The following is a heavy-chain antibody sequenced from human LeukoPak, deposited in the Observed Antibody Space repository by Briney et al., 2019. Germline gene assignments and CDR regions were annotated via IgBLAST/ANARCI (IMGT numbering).Heavy chain of an antibody. CDR2: ISAYNGNT. D-gene: IGHD5-12*01. Sequence: GASVKVSCKASGYTFTTYGISWVRQAPGQGLEWMGWISAYNGNTNYAQKLQGRVTMTTDTSTSTAYMELRSLRSDDTAVYYCARGTGYLPQGGFDYWGQGTLVTVSS. V-gene: IGHV1-18*01. J-gene: IGHJ4*02. CDR1: GYTFTTYG. CDR3: ARGTGYLPQGGFDY.